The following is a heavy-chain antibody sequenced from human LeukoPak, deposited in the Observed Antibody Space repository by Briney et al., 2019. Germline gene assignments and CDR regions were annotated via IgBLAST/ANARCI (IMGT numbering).Heavy chain of an antibody. CDR1: GFTFSNFA. CDR2: IGSSGGSI. CDR3: AKDKVGYYDSSLPSF. J-gene: IGHJ3*01. D-gene: IGHD3-22*01. V-gene: IGHV3-23*01. Sequence: GGSLRLSCAASGFTFSNFAMSWVRQAPGKGLEWVSIIGSSGGSIYYADSVKGRFTISRDNAKNTLYLQMNSLRAEDTAVYYCAKDKVGYYDSSLPSFWGQGTMVTVSS.